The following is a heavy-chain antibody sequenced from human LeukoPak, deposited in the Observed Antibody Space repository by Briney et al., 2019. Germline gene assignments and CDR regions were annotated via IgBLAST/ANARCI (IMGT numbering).Heavy chain of an antibody. Sequence: ASVKVSCTASGYTFTGYYMHWVRQAPGQGLEWMGWINPNSGGTNYAQKFQGRVTMTRDTSISTAYMELSRLRSDDTAVYYCATGLQLWAHFDYWGQGTLVTVSS. V-gene: IGHV1-2*02. CDR1: GYTFTGYY. CDR3: ATGLQLWAHFDY. CDR2: INPNSGGT. D-gene: IGHD5-18*01. J-gene: IGHJ4*02.